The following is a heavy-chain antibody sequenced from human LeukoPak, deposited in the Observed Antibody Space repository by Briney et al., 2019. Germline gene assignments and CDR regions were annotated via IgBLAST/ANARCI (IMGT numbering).Heavy chain of an antibody. CDR3: ARDGVVEYDFWSGYYVAPYYYYGMDV. J-gene: IGHJ6*02. Sequence: ASVKVSCKASGYTFTSYAMHWVRQAPGQRLEWMGWINAGNGNTKYSQKFQGRVTITRDTSASTAYMELSSLRSEDTAVYYRARDGVVEYDFWSGYYVAPYYYYGMDVWGQGTTVTVSS. CDR2: INAGNGNT. D-gene: IGHD3-3*01. V-gene: IGHV1-3*01. CDR1: GYTFTSYA.